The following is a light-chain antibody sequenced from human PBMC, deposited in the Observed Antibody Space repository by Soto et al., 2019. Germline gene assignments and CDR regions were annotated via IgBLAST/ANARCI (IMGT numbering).Light chain of an antibody. J-gene: IGKJ2*01. V-gene: IGKV4-1*01. CDR3: QQDDRTPPT. Sequence: DIVMTQSPDSLAVSLGERATINCKSSQSVLYSSNNKKYLAWYQQRPGQPPKLLIYWSSTRESGVPDRFSGSGSGTEFTLTITSLQAEDVAVYYCQQDDRTPPTFGQGTKLEIK. CDR2: WSS. CDR1: QSVLYSSNNKKY.